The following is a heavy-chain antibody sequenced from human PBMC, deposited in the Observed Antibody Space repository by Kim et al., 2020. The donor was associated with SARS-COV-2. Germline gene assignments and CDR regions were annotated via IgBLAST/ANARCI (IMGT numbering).Heavy chain of an antibody. CDR3: ARGGRCSGGSCYNWYFDL. V-gene: IGHV3-30*07. D-gene: IGHD2-15*01. Sequence: KGRFTSSRDNSKNTLYLQMNSLRAEDTAVYYCARGGRCSGGSCYNWYFDLWGRGTLVTVSS. J-gene: IGHJ2*01.